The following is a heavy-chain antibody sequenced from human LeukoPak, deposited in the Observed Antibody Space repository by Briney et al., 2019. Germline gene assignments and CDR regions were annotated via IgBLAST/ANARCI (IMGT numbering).Heavy chain of an antibody. CDR1: GFTFSSYW. CDR3: ARLPGQWLVNRVAEIDY. D-gene: IGHD6-19*01. J-gene: IGHJ4*02. CDR2: INSDGSST. V-gene: IGHV3-74*01. Sequence: GGSLRLSCAASGFTFSSYWMHWVRQAPGKGLVWVSRINSDGSSTSYADSVKGRFTISRDNAKNTLYLQMNSLRAEDTAVYYCARLPGQWLVNRVAEIDYWGQGTLVTVSS.